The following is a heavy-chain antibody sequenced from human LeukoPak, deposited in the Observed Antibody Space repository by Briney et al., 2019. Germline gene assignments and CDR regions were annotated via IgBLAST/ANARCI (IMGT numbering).Heavy chain of an antibody. J-gene: IGHJ4*02. D-gene: IGHD3-16*01. CDR2: IIPIFGTA. Sequence: RRASVKVSCKASGGTFSSYAISWVRQAPGQGLEWMGGIIPIFGTANYAQKFRGRVTITADKSTRTAYMELSSLRSEDTAVYYCARDNDSRDPPHFDYWGQGTLVTVSS. V-gene: IGHV1-69*06. CDR1: GGTFSSYA. CDR3: ARDNDSRDPPHFDY.